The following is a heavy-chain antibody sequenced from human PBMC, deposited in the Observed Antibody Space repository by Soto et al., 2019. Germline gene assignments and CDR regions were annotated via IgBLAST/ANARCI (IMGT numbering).Heavy chain of an antibody. J-gene: IGHJ3*02. Sequence: QVQLVESGGGVVQPGRSLRLSCAASGFTFSSYAMHWVRQAPGKGLEWVAVISYDGSNKYYADSVKGRFTISRDNSKNTLYLQMNSLRAEDTAVYYCAREGCIMITFGGVIGAFDIWGQGTMVTVSS. CDR3: AREGCIMITFGGVIGAFDI. V-gene: IGHV3-30-3*01. CDR2: ISYDGSNK. CDR1: GFTFSSYA. D-gene: IGHD3-16*01.